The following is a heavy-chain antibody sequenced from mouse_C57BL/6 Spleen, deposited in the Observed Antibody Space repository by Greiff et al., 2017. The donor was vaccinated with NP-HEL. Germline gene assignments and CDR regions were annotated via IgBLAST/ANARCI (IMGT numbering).Heavy chain of an antibody. Sequence: EVMLVESGGGLVKPGGSLKLSCAASGFTFSSYAMSWVRQTPEKRLEWVATISDGGSYTYYPDNVKGRFTISRDNAKNNLYLQMSHLKSEDTAMYYCARWGSSQFAYWGQGTLVTVSA. J-gene: IGHJ3*01. D-gene: IGHD1-1*01. V-gene: IGHV5-4*03. CDR3: ARWGSSQFAY. CDR2: ISDGGSYT. CDR1: GFTFSSYA.